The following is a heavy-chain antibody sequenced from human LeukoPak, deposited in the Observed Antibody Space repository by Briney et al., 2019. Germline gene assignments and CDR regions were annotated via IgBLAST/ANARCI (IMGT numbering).Heavy chain of an antibody. J-gene: IGHJ1*01. D-gene: IGHD6-13*01. CDR1: GFSLSTSGVG. Sequence: SGPTLVKPTQTLTLTCTFSGFSLSTSGVGVGWIRQPPGKALEWLALMYWDDDKRYSPSLKSRLTITKDTSKNQVVLTMTNMDPVDTATYYCAHSQWAAAGTDYFQHWGQGTLITVSS. V-gene: IGHV2-5*02. CDR2: MYWDDDK. CDR3: AHSQWAAAGTDYFQH.